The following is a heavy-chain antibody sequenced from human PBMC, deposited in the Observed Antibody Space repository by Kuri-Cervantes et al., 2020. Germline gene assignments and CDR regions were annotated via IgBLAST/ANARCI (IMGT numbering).Heavy chain of an antibody. CDR3: ARVGYCYGSGNRGVDY. CDR2: FDPEDGET. V-gene: IGHV1-24*01. J-gene: IGHJ4*02. CDR1: GYTLTELS. Sequence: ASVKVSCKVSGYTLTELSMHWVRQAPGKGLEWMGGFDPEDGETIYAQKFQGRVTMTEDTSTDTAYMELSSLRAEDTAVYYCARVGYCYGSGNRGVDYWGQGTLVTVSS. D-gene: IGHD3-10*01.